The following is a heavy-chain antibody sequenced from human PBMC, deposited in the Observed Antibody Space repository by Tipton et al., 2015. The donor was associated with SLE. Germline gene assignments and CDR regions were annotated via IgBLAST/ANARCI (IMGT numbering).Heavy chain of an antibody. CDR2: VYYSGST. CDR1: GGSINTGVYY. Sequence: TLSLTCTVSGGSINTGVYYWGWIRQPPGKGLDWIGSVYYSGSTYYNPSLKSRVTISVDASKDQFSLKLSSVTAADTAEYFCARARSEDDFWRDYVYYYFYMDVWGRGTTVTVSS. J-gene: IGHJ6*03. CDR3: ARARSEDDFWRDYVYYYFYMDV. V-gene: IGHV4-39*07. D-gene: IGHD3-3*01.